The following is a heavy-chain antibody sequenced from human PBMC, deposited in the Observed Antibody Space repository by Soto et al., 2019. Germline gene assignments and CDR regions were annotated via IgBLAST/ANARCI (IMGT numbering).Heavy chain of an antibody. CDR3: ARDSNPSYAFWSGYYILDY. CDR1: GFTFSSYG. CDR2: IWYDGSNK. D-gene: IGHD3-3*01. J-gene: IGHJ4*02. Sequence: GWSLRLSCAASGFTFSSYGMHWVRQAPGKGLEWVAVIWYDGSNKYYADSVKGRFTISRDNSKNTLYLQMNSLRAEDTAVYYCARDSNPSYAFWSGYYILDYWGPGT. V-gene: IGHV3-33*01.